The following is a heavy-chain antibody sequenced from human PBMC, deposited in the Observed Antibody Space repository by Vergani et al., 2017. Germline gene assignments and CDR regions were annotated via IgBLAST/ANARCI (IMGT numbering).Heavy chain of an antibody. J-gene: IGHJ5*02. CDR1: GFTFSSYA. CDR3: AKDRGGGNSDPHWFDP. V-gene: IGHV3-23*04. D-gene: IGHD4-23*01. CDR2: ISGSGGST. Sequence: VQLVESGGGLVQPGGSLSLSCAASGFTFSSYAMSWVRQAPGKGLEWVSAISGSGGSTYYADSVKGRFTISRDNSKNTLYLQMNSLRAEDTAVYYCAKDRGGGNSDPHWFDPWGQGTLVTVSS.